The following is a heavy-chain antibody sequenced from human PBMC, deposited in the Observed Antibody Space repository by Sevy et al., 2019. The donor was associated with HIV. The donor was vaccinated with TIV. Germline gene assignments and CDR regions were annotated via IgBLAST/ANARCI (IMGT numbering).Heavy chain of an antibody. CDR3: ARGVGIAAAGTYYFDY. D-gene: IGHD6-13*01. CDR2: ITTGGGTI. V-gene: IGHV3-48*02. CDR1: GFTFSTYS. J-gene: IGHJ4*02. Sequence: GGSLRLSCVASGFTFSTYSMNWVRQAPGKGLEWISYITTGGGTINYADSVKGRFTISRDNAKNSLYLQMNSLRDEDTAVYYCARGVGIAAAGTYYFDYWGQGTLVTVSS.